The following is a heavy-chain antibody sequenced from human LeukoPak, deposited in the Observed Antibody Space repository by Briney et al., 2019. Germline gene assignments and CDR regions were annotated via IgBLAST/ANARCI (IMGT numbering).Heavy chain of an antibody. Sequence: SQTLSLTCAISGDSVSSNSAAWNWIGQSPSRGLEWLGRTYYRSKWYNDYAVSVKSRITINPDTSKNQFSLQLSSVTAADTAVYYCARGLSVFDIWGQGTMVTVSS. CDR2: TYYRSKWYN. D-gene: IGHD3-16*01. V-gene: IGHV6-1*01. CDR3: ARGLSVFDI. J-gene: IGHJ3*02. CDR1: GDSVSSNSAA.